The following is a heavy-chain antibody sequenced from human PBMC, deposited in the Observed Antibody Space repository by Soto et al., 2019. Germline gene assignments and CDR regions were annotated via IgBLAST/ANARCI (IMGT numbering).Heavy chain of an antibody. CDR1: GFTFSSYG. D-gene: IGHD2-21*01. V-gene: IGHV3-33*01. CDR3: AGDGGEFVVRYYFDY. Sequence: GGSLRLSCAASGFTFSSYGMHWVRQAPGKGLEWVAVIWYDGSNKYYADSVKGRFTTSRDNSKNTLYLQMNSLRAEDTAVYYCAGDGGEFVVRYYFDYWGQGTLVTVSS. J-gene: IGHJ4*02. CDR2: IWYDGSNK.